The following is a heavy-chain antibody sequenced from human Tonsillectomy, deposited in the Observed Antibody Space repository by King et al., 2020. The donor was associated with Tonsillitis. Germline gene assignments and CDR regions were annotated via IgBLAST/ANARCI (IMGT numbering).Heavy chain of an antibody. CDR1: GYNFTSFY. CDR3: TRDLGREPSRAY. CDR2: IRPSVGST. Sequence: QEQLVQSGAEVKKPGASVKVSCQASGYNFTSFYMHWVRQAPGQGLEWMGIIRPSVGSTFYAQRLQGRVTLTRDTTTSKVYMELRSLTSEDTAVYYCTRDLGREPSRAYWGQGTLVTVSS. V-gene: IGHV1-46*03. J-gene: IGHJ4*02. D-gene: IGHD1-14*01.